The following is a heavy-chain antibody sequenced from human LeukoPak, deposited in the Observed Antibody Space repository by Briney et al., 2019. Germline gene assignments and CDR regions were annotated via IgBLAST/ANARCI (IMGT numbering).Heavy chain of an antibody. J-gene: IGHJ4*02. V-gene: IGHV3-23*01. Sequence: GGSLRLSCAASGFTFSSYAMTWVRQAPGKGLEWGSTISGSGDIIYYADSVKGRFTISRDNSKNTLYLQMNSLRAEDTAVYYCAKDRRAGSYDYWGQGTLVTVSS. CDR2: ISGSGDII. CDR1: GFTFSSYA. CDR3: AKDRRAGSYDY. D-gene: IGHD3-10*01.